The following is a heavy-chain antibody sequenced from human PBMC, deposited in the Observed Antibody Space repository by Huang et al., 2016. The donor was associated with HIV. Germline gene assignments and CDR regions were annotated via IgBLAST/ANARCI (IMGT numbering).Heavy chain of an antibody. CDR2: ISGAGSPI. CDR1: GFPFIKYA. CDR3: ARVAYSYGMH. Sequence: EESGGGLVQPGGSLRLSRIASGFPFIKYAMNWVRQGPGKGVEWVSYISGAGSPIYYADSVKGRFTISRDNGENLVSLEMNSLRAEDTAVYYCARVAYSYGMHWGQGTLVTVSS. J-gene: IGHJ4*02. V-gene: IGHV3-48*01. D-gene: IGHD3-16*01.